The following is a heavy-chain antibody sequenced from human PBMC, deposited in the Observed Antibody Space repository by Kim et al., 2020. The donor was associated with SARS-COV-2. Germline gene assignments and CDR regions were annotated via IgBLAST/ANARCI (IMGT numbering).Heavy chain of an antibody. CDR3: AKELPPGYSSGWSYYYYGMDV. V-gene: IGHV3-30*18. CDR1: GFTFSSYG. J-gene: IGHJ6*02. D-gene: IGHD6-19*01. Sequence: GRSPRLSCAASGFTFSSYGMHWVRQAPGKGLEWVAVISYDGSNKYYADSVKGRFTISRDNSKNTLYLQMNSLRAEDTAVYYCAKELPPGYSSGWSYYYYGMDVWCQGTTVTVS. CDR2: ISYDGSNK.